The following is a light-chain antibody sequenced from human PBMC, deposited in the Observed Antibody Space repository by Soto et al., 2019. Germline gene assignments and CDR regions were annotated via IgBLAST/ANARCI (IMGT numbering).Light chain of an antibody. CDR3: SSYTDSSTRV. CDR1: SADVGGYNH. J-gene: IGLJ3*02. Sequence: QSVLTQPASVSGSPGQSITISCTGSSADVGGYNHVSWYQQHPGKAPKLMIYEVTTRPSGVSNRFSGCKSGNTASLTISGLQAEDEADYYCSSYTDSSTRVFGVGTKLTVL. CDR2: EVT. V-gene: IGLV2-14*01.